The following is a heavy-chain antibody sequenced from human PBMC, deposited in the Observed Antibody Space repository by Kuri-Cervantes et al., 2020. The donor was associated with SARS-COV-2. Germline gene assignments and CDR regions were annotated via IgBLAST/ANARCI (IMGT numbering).Heavy chain of an antibody. J-gene: IGHJ4*02. D-gene: IGHD2-21*01. CDR2: IYFTGNT. CDR1: GGSISSYY. V-gene: IGHV4-59*01. CDR3: ARRFGDYGQFDY. Sequence: GSLRLSCSVSGGSISSYYWSWIRQPPGKGLEWIGNIYFTGNTNYNPALGSRATISIDTPKNQFSLMLGSLTAADTAVYYCARRFGDYGQFDYWGQGTLVTVSS.